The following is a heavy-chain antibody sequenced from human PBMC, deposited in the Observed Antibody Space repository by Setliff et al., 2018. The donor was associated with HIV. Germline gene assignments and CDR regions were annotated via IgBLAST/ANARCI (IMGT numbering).Heavy chain of an antibody. CDR1: GDSIFTSTYY. CDR3: ARLGRPYSGQGWFDP. V-gene: IGHV4-39*01. D-gene: IGHD5-12*01. J-gene: IGHJ5*02. Sequence: SETLSLTCSVSGDSIFTSTYYWGWIRQPPGKRLEWIGSIYYSGNTYYNPSLKSRATISVDTSKNQFFLNLSSVTATDSAVYYCARLGRPYSGQGWFDPWGQETLVTVSS. CDR2: IYYSGNT.